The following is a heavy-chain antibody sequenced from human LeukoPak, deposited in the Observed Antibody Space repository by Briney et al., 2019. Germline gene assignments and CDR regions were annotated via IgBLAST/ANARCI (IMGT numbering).Heavy chain of an antibody. J-gene: IGHJ4*02. CDR2: ISYSGST. CDR1: GGSISSGDYY. D-gene: IGHD5-24*01. V-gene: IGHV4-30-4*01. Sequence: SRTLSLTCAVSGGSISSGDYYWSWIRQPPGKGLEWIGYISYSGSTYYNPSLKSRVAISIDTSKSQFSLKLSSVTAADTAVYYCGRSDGYNFNFWGQGTLVTVSS. CDR3: GRSDGYNFNF.